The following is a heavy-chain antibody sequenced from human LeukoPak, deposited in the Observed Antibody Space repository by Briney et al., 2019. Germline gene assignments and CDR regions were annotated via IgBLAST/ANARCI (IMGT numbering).Heavy chain of an antibody. CDR1: GGSLSSGSYY. CDR2: IYYSGST. Sequence: SETLSLTCTVSGGSLSSGSYYWLWLRQPPGKGLEWIGYIYYSGSTNYHPSHKSRVTISVDTSKHQFSLKRISVTAADTAVYYCASRKDYDSSGYYYDSFDYWGQGTLVTVSS. J-gene: IGHJ4*02. CDR3: ASRKDYDSSGYYYDSFDY. V-gene: IGHV4-61*01. D-gene: IGHD3-22*01.